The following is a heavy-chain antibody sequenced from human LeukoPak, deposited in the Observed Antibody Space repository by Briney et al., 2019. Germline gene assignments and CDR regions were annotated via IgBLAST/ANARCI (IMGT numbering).Heavy chain of an antibody. CDR3: ARDILMVGATHYFDY. D-gene: IGHD1-26*01. J-gene: IGHJ4*02. Sequence: PSETLSLTCTVSGDSISNYYWSWLRQPPGKGLEWIGYIYFTGSTNYNPSLKTRVTISLDTSKNQFSLKVSSVTAADTAVYYCARDILMVGATHYFDYWGQGTLVTVSS. CDR1: GDSISNYY. CDR2: IYFTGST. V-gene: IGHV4-59*01.